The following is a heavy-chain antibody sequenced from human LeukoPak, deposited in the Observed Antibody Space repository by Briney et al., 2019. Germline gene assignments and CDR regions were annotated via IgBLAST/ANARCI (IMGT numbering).Heavy chain of an antibody. J-gene: IGHJ6*02. Sequence: ASVKVSCKASGYTFTSYYMHWVRQAPGQGLEWMGIINPSGGSTSYAQKFQGRVTMTRDTSTSTVYMELSSLRSEDTAVYYCARMFTMVRGVIDYYYYGMDVWGQGTTVTVSS. CDR2: INPSGGST. CDR3: ARMFTMVRGVIDYYYYGMDV. D-gene: IGHD3-10*01. V-gene: IGHV1-46*01. CDR1: GYTFTSYY.